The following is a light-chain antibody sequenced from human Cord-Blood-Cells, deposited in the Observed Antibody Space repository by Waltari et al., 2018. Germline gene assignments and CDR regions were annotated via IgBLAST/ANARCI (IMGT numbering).Light chain of an antibody. Sequence: QSALTQPASVSGSPGQSITIPCTGTRSDVGGSNYVSWYQQPPGKAPKLMIYAVSNRPSGVSNRFAGSKSGNTASLTISGLQAEDEADYYCSSYTSSSTVVFGGGTKLTVL. CDR1: RSDVGGSNY. J-gene: IGLJ2*01. CDR3: SSYTSSSTVV. V-gene: IGLV2-14*01. CDR2: AVS.